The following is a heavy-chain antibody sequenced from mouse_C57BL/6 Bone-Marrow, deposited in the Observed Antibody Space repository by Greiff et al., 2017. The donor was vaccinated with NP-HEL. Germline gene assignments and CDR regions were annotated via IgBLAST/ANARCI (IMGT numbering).Heavy chain of an antibody. Sequence: QVQLQQPGAELVRPGSSVKLSCKASGYTFTSYWMDWVKQRPGQGLERIGNIYPSDSETHYNQKFKDKATLTVDKSSSTAYMQLSSLTSEDSAVYYCARNYDSWFAYWGQGTLVTVSA. CDR1: GYTFTSYW. D-gene: IGHD2-4*01. V-gene: IGHV1-61*01. J-gene: IGHJ3*01. CDR2: IYPSDSET. CDR3: ARNYDSWFAY.